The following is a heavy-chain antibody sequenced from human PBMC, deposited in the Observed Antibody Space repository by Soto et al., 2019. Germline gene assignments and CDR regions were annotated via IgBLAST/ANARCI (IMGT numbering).Heavy chain of an antibody. CDR1: GYTFTSYG. CDR2: ISAYNGNT. D-gene: IGHD2-15*01. Sequence: ASVKVSCKASGYTFTSYGISWVRQAPGQGLEWMGWISAYNGNTNYAQKLQGRVTMTTDTSTSTAYMELRSLRSDDTAVYYCARDIVVVVAANYYNYGMDVWGQGTTVTVSS. J-gene: IGHJ6*02. V-gene: IGHV1-18*01. CDR3: ARDIVVVVAANYYNYGMDV.